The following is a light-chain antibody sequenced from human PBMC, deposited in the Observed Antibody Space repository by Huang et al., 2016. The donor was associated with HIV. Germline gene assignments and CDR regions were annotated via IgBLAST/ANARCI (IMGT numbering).Light chain of an antibody. V-gene: IGKV4-1*01. J-gene: IGKJ1*01. CDR3: LQYYSVPQT. CDR1: QSVLDSLSKKNY. CDR2: GAT. Sequence: DIVMTQSPDSLAVSPGERATIHCKSSQSVLDSLSKKNYLAWFQQKPGRPPKLLIYGATTRESGVPDRFSGSGSGTDFTLTINNLQAEDVAVYFCLQYYSVPQTFGHGTKVEIK.